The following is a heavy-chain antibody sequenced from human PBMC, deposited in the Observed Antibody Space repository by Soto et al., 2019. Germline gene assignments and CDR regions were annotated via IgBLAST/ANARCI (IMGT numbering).Heavy chain of an antibody. V-gene: IGHV4-4*02. J-gene: IGHJ4*02. CDR1: GGSISISNW. CDR3: ERCIVAAGPIDY. D-gene: IGHD6-13*01. Sequence: SQTLSLTYAVSGGSISISNWCSWVRQPPGKGLEWILEIYHSGSTNYNPSLKSRVTISVGKSKNQFSLKLRAVTAADTAVYYCERCIVAAGPIDYWRPGTQVX. CDR2: IYHSGST.